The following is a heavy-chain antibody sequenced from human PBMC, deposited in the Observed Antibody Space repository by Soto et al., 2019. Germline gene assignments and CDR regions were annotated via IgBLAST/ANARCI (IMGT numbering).Heavy chain of an antibody. D-gene: IGHD3-10*01. CDR3: ARKGGYYDPGLDY. CDR1: GGSISSGDYY. CDR2: IYYSGST. Sequence: SETLSLTCTVSGGSISSGDYYWSWIRQPPGKGLEWIGYIYYSGSTYYNPSLKSRVTISVDTSKNQFSLKLSSVTAADTAVYYCARKGGYYDPGLDYWGQGTLVTVSS. J-gene: IGHJ4*02. V-gene: IGHV4-30-4*01.